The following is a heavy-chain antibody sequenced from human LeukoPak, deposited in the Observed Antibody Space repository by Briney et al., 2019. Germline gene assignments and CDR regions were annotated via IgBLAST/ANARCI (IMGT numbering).Heavy chain of an antibody. CDR3: ARAKTMTPAGWFDP. D-gene: IGHD3-22*01. CDR2: IYYSGST. Sequence: PSETLSLTCTVSGGSISSSSYYWGWIRQPPGKGLEWIGSIYYSGSTYYNPSLKSRVTISVDRSKNQFSLKLSSVTAADTAVYYCARAKTMTPAGWFDPWGQGTLVTVSS. CDR1: GGSISSSSYY. J-gene: IGHJ5*02. V-gene: IGHV4-39*07.